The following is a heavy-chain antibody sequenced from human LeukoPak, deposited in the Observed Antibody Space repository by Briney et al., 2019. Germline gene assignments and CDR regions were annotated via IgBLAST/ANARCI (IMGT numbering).Heavy chain of an antibody. CDR3: AKAGPRDSSYGDYFDY. CDR2: IDWDGGST. V-gene: IGHV3-43*01. D-gene: IGHD4-17*01. J-gene: IGHJ4*02. CDR1: GFTFEDFS. Sequence: PGGSLRLSCAASGFTFEDFSMHWVRQVPGKGLEWISLIDWDGGSTYYADSVKGRFTVSRDNSKSSLYLQMNSLRAEDTALYYCAKAGPRDSSYGDYFDYWGQGTLVTVSS.